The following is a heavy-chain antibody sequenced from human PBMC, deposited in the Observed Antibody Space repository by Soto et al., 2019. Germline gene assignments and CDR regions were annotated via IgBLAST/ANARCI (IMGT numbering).Heavy chain of an antibody. CDR2: IYYSGST. CDR1: GGSISSYY. J-gene: IGHJ5*02. CDR3: ASFYDFWSGLYWFGP. V-gene: IGHV4-59*08. Sequence: SETLSLTCTVSGGSISSYYWSWIRQPPGKGLEWIGYIYYSGSTNYNPSLKSRVTISVDTSKNQFSLKLSSVTAADTAVYYCASFYDFWSGLYWFGPWGQGTLVTVSS. D-gene: IGHD3-3*01.